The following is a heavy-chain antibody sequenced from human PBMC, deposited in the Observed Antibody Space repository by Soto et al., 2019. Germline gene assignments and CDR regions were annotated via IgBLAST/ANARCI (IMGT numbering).Heavy chain of an antibody. CDR3: ASLRSRWNIDY. CDR1: GGSISTDDHY. Sequence: QVQLQESGTGLVKPSQTLSLTCTVSGGSISTDDHYWSWIRQPPGKGLEWIGYIYYTGSTHYNPSLKSRLFTSLDTSKNQFSLQLTSVTAADTAVYYCASLRSRWNIDYWGQGTLVTVSS. D-gene: IGHD6-13*01. J-gene: IGHJ4*02. V-gene: IGHV4-30-4*01. CDR2: IYYTGST.